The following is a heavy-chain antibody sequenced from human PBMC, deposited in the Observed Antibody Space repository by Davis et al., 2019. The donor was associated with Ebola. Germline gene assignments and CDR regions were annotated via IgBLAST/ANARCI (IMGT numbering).Heavy chain of an antibody. D-gene: IGHD6-19*01. V-gene: IGHV4-30-4*08. CDR2: INHSGST. Sequence: MPSETLSLTCTVSGGSISSGGYYWSWIRQPPGKGLEWIGEINHSGSTNYNPSLKSRVTISVDTSKNQFSLKLSSVTAADTAVYYCARGQQWSDYWGQGTLVTVSS. CDR3: ARGQQWSDY. CDR1: GGSISSGGYY. J-gene: IGHJ4*02.